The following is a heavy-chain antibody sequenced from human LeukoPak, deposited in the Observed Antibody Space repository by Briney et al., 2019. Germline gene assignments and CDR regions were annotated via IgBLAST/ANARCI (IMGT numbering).Heavy chain of an antibody. CDR2: IIPILGIA. CDR1: GGTFSSYA. Sequence: SVKVSCKASGGTFSSYAISWVRQAPGQGLEWMGRIIPILGIANYAQKFQGRVTITADKSTSTAYMELSSLRSEDAAVYYCARAQASYYYDSSGYYFDYWGQGTLVTVSS. V-gene: IGHV1-69*04. D-gene: IGHD3-22*01. CDR3: ARAQASYYYDSSGYYFDY. J-gene: IGHJ4*02.